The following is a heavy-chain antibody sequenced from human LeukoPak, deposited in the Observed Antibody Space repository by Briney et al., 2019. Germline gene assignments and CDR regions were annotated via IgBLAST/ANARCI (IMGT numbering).Heavy chain of an antibody. D-gene: IGHD3-22*01. V-gene: IGHV4-34*01. CDR3: ARKPTYYYDSSGYYYVGFDY. CDR2: INHSGST. CDR1: GGSFSGYY. Sequence: SETLSLTCAVYGGSFSGYYWSWIRQPPGKGLEWIGEINHSGSTNYNPSLKSRVTISVDTSKNQFSLKLSSVTAADTAVYYCARKPTYYYDSSGYYYVGFDYWGQGTLVTVSS. J-gene: IGHJ4*02.